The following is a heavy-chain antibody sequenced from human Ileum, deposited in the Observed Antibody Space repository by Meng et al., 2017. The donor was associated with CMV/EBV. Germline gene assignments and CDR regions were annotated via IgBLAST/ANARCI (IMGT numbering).Heavy chain of an antibody. CDR3: ARGIGHARNNSHDF. D-gene: IGHD1-1*01. V-gene: IGHV4-59*11. Sequence: SETLSLTCTVSGDSLRSHYWSWIRQSPGQGLEWMGYVYYSGSATYSDSLRSRITIAVDMPKNQVSLNLRSVTAADTAIYFCARGIGHARNNSHDFWGQGTLVTVAS. CDR1: GDSLRSHY. CDR2: VYYSGSA. J-gene: IGHJ4*02.